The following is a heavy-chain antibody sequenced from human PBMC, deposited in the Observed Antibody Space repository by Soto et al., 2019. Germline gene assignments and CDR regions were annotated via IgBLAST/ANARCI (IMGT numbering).Heavy chain of an antibody. CDR1: GFSLTSRPVG. J-gene: IGHJ4*02. Sequence: QITLKESGPTRVKPTQTLTLTCSFSGFSLTSRPVGVAWIRQPPGKAMEWLAVIYWDDDKRYSPSLKSRLTTANDTTKNQVVLTMAYMDPVDTATYFCAHRGDMNGNGDQGYLYNWGQGILVTVSA. CDR2: IYWDDDK. CDR3: AHRGDMNGNGDQGYLYN. D-gene: IGHD7-27*01. V-gene: IGHV2-5*02.